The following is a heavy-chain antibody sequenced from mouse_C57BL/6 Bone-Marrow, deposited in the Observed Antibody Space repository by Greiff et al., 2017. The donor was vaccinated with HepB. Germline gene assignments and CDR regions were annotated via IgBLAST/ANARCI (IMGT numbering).Heavy chain of an antibody. CDR2: IDPENGDT. V-gene: IGHV14-4*01. CDR1: GFNIKDDY. J-gene: IGHJ3*01. D-gene: IGHD1-1*01. CDR3: HYCGSSAFAY. Sequence: EVQLQQSGAELVRPGASVKLSCTASGFNIKDDYMHWVKQRPEQGLEWIGWIDPENGDTEYASKFQGKATITADTSSNTAYLQLSSLTSEDTAVYDCHYCGSSAFAYWGQGTLVTVSA.